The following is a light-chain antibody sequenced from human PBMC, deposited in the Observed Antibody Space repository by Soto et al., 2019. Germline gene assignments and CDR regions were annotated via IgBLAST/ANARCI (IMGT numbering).Light chain of an antibody. CDR3: AAWDASLGGFYV. CDR2: SNN. CDR1: RSSIGSNT. J-gene: IGLJ1*01. Sequence: QSVLTQPPSASGTPGQRLTISCSGGRSSIGSNTVNWYQHLPGSAPKLLIYSNNHRPSGVPDRFSASKDGASSSLAISGIQAEDDGDYYCAAWDASLGGFYVLGSGNRVTVL. V-gene: IGLV1-44*01.